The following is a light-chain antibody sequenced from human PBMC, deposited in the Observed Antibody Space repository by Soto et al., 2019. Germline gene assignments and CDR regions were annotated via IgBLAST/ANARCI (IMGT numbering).Light chain of an antibody. CDR2: QAS. CDR1: QTISSW. CDR3: QQYNSNSRT. J-gene: IGKJ1*01. Sequence: DIQMTPSPSTLSASVRARVTISCLASQTISSWLTWYQQKPGKATKLLIYQASRLESGVPSRVRGSGSGTEFTLTISSLRPDDFATYYCQQYNSNSRTFGQGIKVDIK. V-gene: IGKV1-5*03.